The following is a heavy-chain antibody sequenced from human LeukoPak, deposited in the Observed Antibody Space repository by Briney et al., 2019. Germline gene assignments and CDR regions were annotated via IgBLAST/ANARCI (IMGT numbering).Heavy chain of an antibody. J-gene: IGHJ5*02. CDR2: ISYDGRNK. Sequence: GRSLRLSCAASGFTFNNYAMHWVRQAPGKGLGWLAVISYDGRNKYYADAMKGRFSISRDNSKDTLSLQMSSLRAEDTAVYYCVRQIPGSGQGFDPWGQGTLVAVSP. CDR3: VRQIPGSGQGFDP. V-gene: IGHV3-30*04. CDR1: GFTFNNYA. D-gene: IGHD3-10*01.